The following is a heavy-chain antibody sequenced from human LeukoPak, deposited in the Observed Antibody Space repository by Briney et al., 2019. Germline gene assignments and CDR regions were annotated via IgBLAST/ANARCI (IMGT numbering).Heavy chain of an antibody. Sequence: SETLSLTCTVSGGSISSYYWSWIRQPAGKGLEWIGRIYTSGSTNYNPSLKSRVTMSVDTSKNQFSLELSSVTAADTAVYYCARDGGFGVVIAYYFDYWGQGTLVTVSS. J-gene: IGHJ4*02. CDR3: ARDGGFGVVIAYYFDY. CDR1: GGSISSYY. D-gene: IGHD3-3*01. V-gene: IGHV4-4*07. CDR2: IYTSGST.